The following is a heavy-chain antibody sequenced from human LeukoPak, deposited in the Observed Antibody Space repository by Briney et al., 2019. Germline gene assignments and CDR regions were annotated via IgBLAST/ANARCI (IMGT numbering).Heavy chain of an antibody. V-gene: IGHV3-23*01. Sequence: GGSLRLSCAASGFTFSSYSMNWVRQAPGKGLEWVSAISGSGGSTYYADSVKGRFTISRDNSKNTLYLQMNSLRAEDTAVYYCAKQWLVPYYFDYWGQGTLATVSS. J-gene: IGHJ4*02. CDR2: ISGSGGST. CDR3: AKQWLVPYYFDY. D-gene: IGHD6-19*01. CDR1: GFTFSSYS.